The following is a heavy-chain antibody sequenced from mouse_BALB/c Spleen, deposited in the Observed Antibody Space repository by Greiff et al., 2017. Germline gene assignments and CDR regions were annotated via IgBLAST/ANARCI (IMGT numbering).Heavy chain of an antibody. Sequence: VKLQESRPGLVAPSQSLSITCTVSGFSLTSYGVHWVRQPPGKGLEWLGVIWAGGSTNYNSALMSRLSISKDNSKSQVFLKMNSLQTDDTAMYYCARVYDGYYYCAMDYWGQGTSVTVSS. CDR3: ARVYDGYYYCAMDY. V-gene: IGHV2-9*02. CDR1: GFSLTSYG. D-gene: IGHD2-3*01. CDR2: IWAGGST. J-gene: IGHJ4*01.